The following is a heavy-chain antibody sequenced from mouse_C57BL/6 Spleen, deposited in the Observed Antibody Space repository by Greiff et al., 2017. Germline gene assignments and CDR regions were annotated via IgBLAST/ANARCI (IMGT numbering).Heavy chain of an antibody. Sequence: VQRVESGAELVKPGASVKLSCKASGYTFTEYTIHWVKQRSGQGLEWIGWFYPGSGSIKYNEKFKDKATLTADKSSSTVYMELSRLTSEDSAVYFCARHEEGRNYWEGAMDYWGQGTSVTVSS. D-gene: IGHD2-1*01. CDR3: ARHEEGRNYWEGAMDY. V-gene: IGHV1-62-2*01. J-gene: IGHJ4*01. CDR2: FYPGSGSI. CDR1: GYTFTEYT.